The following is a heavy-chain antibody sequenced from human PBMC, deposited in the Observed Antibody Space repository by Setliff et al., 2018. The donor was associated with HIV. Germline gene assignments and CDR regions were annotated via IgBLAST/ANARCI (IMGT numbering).Heavy chain of an antibody. CDR3: ARDSGNYAFDY. V-gene: IGHV2-70*04. D-gene: IGHD1-26*01. Sequence: ESGPTLVNPTQTLTLTCTFSGFSFGISGMRINWIRQPPGKALEWLARIDWDGDKFYNASLKTRLTISKDTFKKQVILTVANVDPADTATYYCARDSGNYAFDYWGLGTLVTVSS. CDR2: IDWDGDK. J-gene: IGHJ4*02. CDR1: GFSFGISGMR.